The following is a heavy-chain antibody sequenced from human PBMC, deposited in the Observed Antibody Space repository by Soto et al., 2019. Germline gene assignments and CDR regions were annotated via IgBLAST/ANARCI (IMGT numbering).Heavy chain of an antibody. J-gene: IGHJ6*02. V-gene: IGHV1-18*01. CDR3: ESVVGTVAGPYGMDV. D-gene: IGHD2-15*01. CDR2: ISAYNGNT. CDR1: GYTFTSYV. Sequence: QVQLVQSGAEVKKPGASVKVSCRASGYTFTSYVISWVRQAPGQGLEWMGWISAYNGNTNFAQKLQGRVTMTTDTATRAARKKLRSLSPDDKAVYSCESVVGTVAGPYGMDVWGQGTTVTVSS.